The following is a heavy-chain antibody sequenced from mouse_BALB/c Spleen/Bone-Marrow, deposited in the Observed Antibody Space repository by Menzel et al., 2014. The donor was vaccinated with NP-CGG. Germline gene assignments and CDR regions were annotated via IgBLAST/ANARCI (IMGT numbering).Heavy chain of an antibody. CDR1: GFTFSSYG. J-gene: IGHJ4*01. Sequence: EVMLVESGGGLVQPGGSLKLSCAASGFTFSSYGMSWVRQTPDKRLELVATTNSNGGSTYYPDSVKGRFTISRDNAKNTLYLQMSSLKSEDTAMYYCARDDVWYAMDYWGQGTSVTVSS. CDR2: TNSNGGST. CDR3: ARDDVWYAMDY. V-gene: IGHV5-6-3*01.